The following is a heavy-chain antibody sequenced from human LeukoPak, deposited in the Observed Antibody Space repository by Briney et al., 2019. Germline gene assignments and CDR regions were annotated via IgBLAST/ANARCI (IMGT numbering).Heavy chain of an antibody. V-gene: IGHV3-11*01. Sequence: GGSLRLSCAASGFTFSDYYMSWIRQAPGKGLEWVSYINSSGSTKYYADSVKGRFTISRDNANNSLYLQMNSLSAEDTAVYYCARDLVGYCSSTSCYGYYYYYGMDVWGQGTTVTVSS. J-gene: IGHJ6*02. CDR3: ARDLVGYCSSTSCYGYYYYYGMDV. CDR2: INSSGSTK. CDR1: GFTFSDYY. D-gene: IGHD2-2*01.